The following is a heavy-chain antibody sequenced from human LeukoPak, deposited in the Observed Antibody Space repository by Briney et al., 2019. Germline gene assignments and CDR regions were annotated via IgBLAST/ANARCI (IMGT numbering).Heavy chain of an antibody. D-gene: IGHD1-1*01. V-gene: IGHV3-11*06. CDR1: GFTFSDYF. Sequence: GGSLRLSCAASGFTFSDYFMSWVRQAPGKGLEWLSYIKGRGTYIDYAETLKGRITISRDNAQNSLYLQMNSLRVEDTAVYYCARSGREATEIDYWGQGTLVTVSS. J-gene: IGHJ4*02. CDR2: IKGRGTYI. CDR3: ARSGREATEIDY.